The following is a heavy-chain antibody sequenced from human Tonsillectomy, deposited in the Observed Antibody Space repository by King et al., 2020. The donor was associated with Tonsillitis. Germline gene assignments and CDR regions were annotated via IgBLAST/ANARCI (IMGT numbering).Heavy chain of an antibody. CDR1: GGSISSSSYY. CDR2: IYYSGST. CDR3: AGPGGGSGSYQLDY. V-gene: IGHV4-39*07. J-gene: IGHJ4*02. D-gene: IGHD3-10*01. Sequence: LQLQESGPGLVKPSETLSLTCTVSGGSISSSSYYWGWIRQPPGKGLEWIGSIYYSGSTYYNPSLKSRVTISVDTSKNQFSLKLSSVTAADTAVYYCAGPGGGSGSYQLDYWGQGTLVTVSS.